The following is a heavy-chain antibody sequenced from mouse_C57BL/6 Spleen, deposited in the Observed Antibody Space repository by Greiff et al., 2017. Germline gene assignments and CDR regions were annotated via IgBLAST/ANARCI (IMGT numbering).Heavy chain of an antibody. Sequence: VKLMESGAELARPGASVKLSCKASGYTFTSYGISWVKQRTGQGLEWIGEIYPRSGNTYYNEKFKGKATLTADKSSSTAYMELRSLTSEDSAVXFCAKKKNYDYDYAMDYWGQGTSVTVSS. CDR3: AKKKNYDYDYAMDY. J-gene: IGHJ4*01. CDR2: IYPRSGNT. D-gene: IGHD2-4*01. CDR1: GYTFTSYG. V-gene: IGHV1-81*01.